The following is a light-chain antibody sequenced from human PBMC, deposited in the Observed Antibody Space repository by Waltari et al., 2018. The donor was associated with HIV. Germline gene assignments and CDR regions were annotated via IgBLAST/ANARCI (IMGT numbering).Light chain of an antibody. V-gene: IGLV1-40*01. Sequence: QSVLTQPPSVSGAPGQRVTISCTGSNSNIGSTYDVHWYQLLPGKAPKLLIYATNNRPPAGPDRFSGSKSGSSASLAITGLQAEDEADYSCQSYDSRLSAWVFGGGTKVTVL. J-gene: IGLJ3*02. CDR1: NSNIGSTYD. CDR2: ATN. CDR3: QSYDSRLSAWV.